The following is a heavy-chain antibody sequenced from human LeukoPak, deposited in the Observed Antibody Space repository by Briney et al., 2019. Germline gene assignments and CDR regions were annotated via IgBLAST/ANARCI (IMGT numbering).Heavy chain of an antibody. CDR2: INPNSGGT. Sequence: ASVKVSCKASGYTFTGYYMHWVRQAPGQGLEWMGWINPNSGGTNYAQKLQGRVTMTTDTSTSTAYMELRSLRSDDTAVYYCARGIGDRFRLQHVIDYWGQGTLVTVSS. J-gene: IGHJ4*02. CDR3: ARGIGDRFRLQHVIDY. D-gene: IGHD2-21*02. V-gene: IGHV1-2*02. CDR1: GYTFTGYY.